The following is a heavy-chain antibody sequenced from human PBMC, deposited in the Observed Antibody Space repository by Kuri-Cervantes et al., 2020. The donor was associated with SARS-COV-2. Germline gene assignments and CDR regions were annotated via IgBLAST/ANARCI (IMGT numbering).Heavy chain of an antibody. CDR1: GYTFTDYY. CDR2: INPNSGGT. Sequence: ASVKVSCKASGYTFTDYYIYWVRQAPGQGLEWMGWINPNSGGTNYAQKFQGWVTMTRDTSISTVYMELSRLRSDDTAVYYCARSTLFRRLVVISQGGTFDIWGQGTMVTVSS. D-gene: IGHD3-22*01. CDR3: ARSTLFRRLVVISQGGTFDI. J-gene: IGHJ3*02. V-gene: IGHV1-2*04.